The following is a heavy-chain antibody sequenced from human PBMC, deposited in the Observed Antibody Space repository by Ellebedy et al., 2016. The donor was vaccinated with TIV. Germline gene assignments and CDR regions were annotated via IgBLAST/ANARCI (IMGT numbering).Heavy chain of an antibody. CDR1: GGSISSNNYY. Sequence: MPSETLSLTCTVSGGSISSNNYYWGWIRQPPGKGLEWIGTIHYSGTTFYEPSLKSRVTISVDTSKNQFSLNLSSVTAADTAVYYCARTDPWQPIDDWGQGILVSVSS. CDR3: ARTDPWQPIDD. V-gene: IGHV4-39*01. CDR2: IHYSGTT. D-gene: IGHD2-21*02. J-gene: IGHJ4*02.